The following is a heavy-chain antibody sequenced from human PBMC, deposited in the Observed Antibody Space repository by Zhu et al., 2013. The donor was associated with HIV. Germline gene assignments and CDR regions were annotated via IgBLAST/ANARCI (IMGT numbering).Heavy chain of an antibody. CDR2: INPNSGIT. D-gene: IGHD2-2*01. CDR3: AKAYCSSTTCYDYYYYGMDV. J-gene: IGHJ6*02. Sequence: VQSGTEVKKPGASVRVSCKASGYIFTGYYMHWLRQAPGQGLEWMGWINPNSGITNYAQKFQGRVSMTRDTSISAAYMELRRLRSDDTAVYYCAKAYCSSTTCYDYYYYGMDVWGQGTTVTVSS. V-gene: IGHV1-2*02. CDR1: GYIFTGYY.